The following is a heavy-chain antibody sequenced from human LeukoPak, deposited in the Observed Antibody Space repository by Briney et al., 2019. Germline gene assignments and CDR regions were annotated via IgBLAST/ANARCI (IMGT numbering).Heavy chain of an antibody. D-gene: IGHD5-18*01. J-gene: IGHJ4*02. V-gene: IGHV4-38-2*02. CDR2: IYHSGIT. CDR1: DYSISSGYGYY. CDR3: ARETDTAMANFDY. Sequence: SETLSLTCTVSDYSISSGYGYYWGWIRQPPGKGLEWIGNIYHSGITYYNHFNSSLKSRVTISIDTSKNQFSLRLTSVTAADTAVYYCARETDTAMANFDYWGQGTLVTVSS.